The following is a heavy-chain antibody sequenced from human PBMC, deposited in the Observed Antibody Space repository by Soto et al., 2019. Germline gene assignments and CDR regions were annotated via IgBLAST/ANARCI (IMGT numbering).Heavy chain of an antibody. J-gene: IGHJ6*02. CDR3: TRTGRYRYYYYYGMDV. Sequence: GGSLRLSCTASGFTFGDYAMSWVRQAPGKGLEWVGFIRSKAYGGTTEYAASVKGRFTISRDDSKSIAYLQMNSLKTEDTAVYYCTRTGRYRYYYYYGMDVWGQGTTVTVSS. CDR1: GFTFGDYA. D-gene: IGHD1-26*01. V-gene: IGHV3-49*04. CDR2: IRSKAYGGTT.